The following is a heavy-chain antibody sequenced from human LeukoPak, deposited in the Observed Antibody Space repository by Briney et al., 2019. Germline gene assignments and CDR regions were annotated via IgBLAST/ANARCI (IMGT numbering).Heavy chain of an antibody. D-gene: IGHD1-7*01. J-gene: IGHJ4*02. CDR2: INPNSGGT. V-gene: IGHV1-2*02. CDR3: ARDQSYNWNYHY. Sequence: GASVKVSFKASGYIFTVYYMHWVRQAPGQGLGWMGWINPNSGGTNYAQKFQGRVTMTRDTSISTAYMELSRLRSDDTAVYYCARDQSYNWNYHYWGQGTLVTVSS. CDR1: GYIFTVYY.